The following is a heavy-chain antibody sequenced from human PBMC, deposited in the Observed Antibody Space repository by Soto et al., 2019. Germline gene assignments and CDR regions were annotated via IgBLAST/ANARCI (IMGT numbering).Heavy chain of an antibody. CDR1: GYTFTSYY. V-gene: IGHV1-46*01. J-gene: IGHJ6*02. CDR3: ARVPLNYYYGMDV. Sequence: VASVKVSCKASGYTFTSYYMHWVRQAPGQGLEWMGIINPSGGSTSYAQKFQGRVTMTRDTSTSTVYMELRSLRSEDTAVYYCARVPLNYYYGMDVWGQGTTVTVSS. CDR2: INPSGGST.